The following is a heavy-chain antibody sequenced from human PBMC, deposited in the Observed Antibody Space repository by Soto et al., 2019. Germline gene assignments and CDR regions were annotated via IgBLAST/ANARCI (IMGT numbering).Heavy chain of an antibody. CDR3: ASCRETPGSNYYYGMDI. V-gene: IGHV1-3*01. CDR2: VNPFHCKT. D-gene: IGHD3-10*01. CDR1: VYSFISNV. J-gene: IGHJ6*02. Sequence: SVKVSCKGFVYSFISNVMRWLSAAAGKRLEGMGWVNPFHCKTKDSQNVQGIVTINRDTSASTVYMELSGLRSDDTVVYYCASCRETPGSNYYYGMDIWGQGTMVTVSS.